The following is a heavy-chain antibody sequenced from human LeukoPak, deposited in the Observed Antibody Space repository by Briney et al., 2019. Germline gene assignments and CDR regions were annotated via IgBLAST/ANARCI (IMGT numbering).Heavy chain of an antibody. CDR1: GYSFTSYW. J-gene: IGHJ4*02. V-gene: IGHV5-51*01. Sequence: GASLQISCKGSGYSFTSYWIGWVRQMPGKGLEWMGIIYPGDSDTRYSPSFQGQVTISADKSISTAYLQWSSLKASDTAMYYCARRRGIAVAGTYYFDYWGQGTLVTVSS. CDR2: IYPGDSDT. CDR3: ARRRGIAVAGTYYFDY. D-gene: IGHD6-19*01.